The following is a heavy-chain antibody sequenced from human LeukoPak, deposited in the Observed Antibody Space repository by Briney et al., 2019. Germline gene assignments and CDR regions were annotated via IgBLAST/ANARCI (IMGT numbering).Heavy chain of an antibody. D-gene: IGHD2-2*01. V-gene: IGHV4-34*01. Sequence: KSSETLSLTCAVYGGSFSGYYWSWIRQPPGKGLEWIGEINHSGSTNYNPSLKSRVTISVDTSKNQFSLKLSSVTAADTAVYYCKLVVPAATLFDYWGQGTLVTVSS. CDR2: INHSGST. CDR3: KLVVPAATLFDY. J-gene: IGHJ4*02. CDR1: GGSFSGYY.